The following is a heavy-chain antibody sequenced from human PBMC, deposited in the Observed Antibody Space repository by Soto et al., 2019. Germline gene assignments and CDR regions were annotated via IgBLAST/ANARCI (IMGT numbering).Heavy chain of an antibody. Sequence: SETLSLTCTVSGHSLSSGGYYWSWIRQHPGKGLEWVGYIYFTGSTLYNPSLKSRLAMSLDTSKNQFSLRLTSVTAADTAVYFCARYCGSCGWHNWGQGTLVTVSS. J-gene: IGHJ4*02. D-gene: IGHD1-26*01. CDR1: GHSLSSGGYY. CDR2: IYFTGST. V-gene: IGHV4-31*03. CDR3: ARYCGSCGWHN.